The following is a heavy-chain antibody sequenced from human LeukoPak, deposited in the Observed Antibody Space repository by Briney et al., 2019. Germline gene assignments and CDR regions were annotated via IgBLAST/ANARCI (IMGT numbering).Heavy chain of an antibody. J-gene: IGHJ4*02. CDR3: AAGYSSGWIDY. CDR1: GGSISSNY. V-gene: IGHV4-4*07. D-gene: IGHD6-19*01. Sequence: SKTLSFTCTVPGGSISSNYWSWIRQPAGKGLECIGRIYTSGSTNYNPSLKSRVTMSVDTSKNQFSLKLSSVTAADTAVYYCAAGYSSGWIDYWGQGTLVTVSS. CDR2: IYTSGST.